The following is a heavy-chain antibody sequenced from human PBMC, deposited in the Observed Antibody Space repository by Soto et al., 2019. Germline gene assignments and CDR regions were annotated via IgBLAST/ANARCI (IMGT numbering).Heavy chain of an antibody. V-gene: IGHV5-10-1*01. CDR3: ARHGLYYYDSSGPYIDPYYYYGMDV. CDR1: GYSFTSYW. Sequence: PGESLKISCKGSGYSFTSYWISWVRQMPGKGLEWMGRIDPSDSYTNYSPSFQGHVTISADKSISTAYLQWSSLKASDTAMYYCARHGLYYYDSSGPYIDPYYYYGMDVWGQGTTVTVSS. J-gene: IGHJ6*02. D-gene: IGHD3-22*01. CDR2: IDPSDSYT.